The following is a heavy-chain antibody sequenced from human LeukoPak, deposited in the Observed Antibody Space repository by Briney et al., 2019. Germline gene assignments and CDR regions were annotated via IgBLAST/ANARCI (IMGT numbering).Heavy chain of an antibody. CDR2: IIPIFGTA. J-gene: IGHJ5*02. CDR3: ARVIPPGSLEWLLGWFDP. D-gene: IGHD3-3*01. V-gene: IGHV1-69*13. CDR1: GGTFSSDA. Sequence: ASVKVSCKXSGGTFSSDAISWVRQAPGQGLEWMGRIIPIFGTANYAQKFQGRVTITADESTSTAYMELSSLRSEDTAVYYCARVIPPGSLEWLLGWFDPWGQGTLVTVSS.